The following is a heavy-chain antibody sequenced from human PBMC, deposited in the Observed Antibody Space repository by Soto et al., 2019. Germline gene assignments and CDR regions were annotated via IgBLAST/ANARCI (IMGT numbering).Heavy chain of an antibody. CDR3: VMGGLKSYWFDP. J-gene: IGHJ5*02. Sequence: EVQLVESGGGLVQPGGSLRLSCAASGFTFGTYWMHWVRQAPEKGLVWVSRITGDASITNYADSVKGRFTISRDNAKNTLYLQMNSLRAEDTAVYYCVMGGLKSYWFDPWGQGTLVTVSS. D-gene: IGHD3-10*01. CDR2: ITGDASIT. V-gene: IGHV3-74*01. CDR1: GFTFGTYW.